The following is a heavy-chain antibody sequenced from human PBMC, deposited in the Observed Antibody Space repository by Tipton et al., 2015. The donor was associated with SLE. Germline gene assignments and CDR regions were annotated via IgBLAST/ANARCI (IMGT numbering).Heavy chain of an antibody. V-gene: IGHV4-38-2*01. D-gene: IGHD4-17*01. J-gene: IGHJ3*02. Sequence: TLSLTCAVSGYSISISSGYYWGWIRQPPGKGLEWIGSVYHSGSTYYNPSLKSRVTISVDTSKNQFPLKLTSVTAADTAVYYCARYGYGDYWGAFDIWGQGTMVTVSS. CDR2: VYHSGST. CDR3: ARYGYGDYWGAFDI. CDR1: GYSISISSGYY.